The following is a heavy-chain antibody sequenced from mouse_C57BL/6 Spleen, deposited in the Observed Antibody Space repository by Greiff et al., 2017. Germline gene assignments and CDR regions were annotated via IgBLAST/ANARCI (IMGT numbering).Heavy chain of an antibody. D-gene: IGHD2-3*01. Sequence: VKLQQSGPGLVQPSQSLSITCTVSGFSLTSYGVHWVRQSPGKGLEWLGVIWSGGSTDYNAAFISRLSISKDNSKSQVFFKMNSLQADDTAIYYCARKGRLLRAMDYWGQGTSVTVSS. V-gene: IGHV2-2*01. CDR1: GFSLTSYG. J-gene: IGHJ4*01. CDR3: ARKGRLLRAMDY. CDR2: IWSGGST.